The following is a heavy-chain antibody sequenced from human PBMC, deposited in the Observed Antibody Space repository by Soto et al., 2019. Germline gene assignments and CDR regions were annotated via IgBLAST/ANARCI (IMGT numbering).Heavy chain of an antibody. CDR2: VSKSGDGT. Sequence: GSLRLSCAASGFTFTSQAMSWVRQAPGKGLEWVAGVSKSGDGTYYTDSVKGRFSISRDNSKNTLHLQMNSLRAEDTAVYYCVKGISYPDYGGKGTLFTVP. CDR1: GFTFTSQA. CDR3: VKGISYPDY. V-gene: IGHV3-23*01. J-gene: IGHJ4*01. D-gene: IGHD3-10*01.